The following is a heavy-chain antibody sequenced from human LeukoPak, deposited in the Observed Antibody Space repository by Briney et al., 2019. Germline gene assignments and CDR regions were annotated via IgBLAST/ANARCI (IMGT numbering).Heavy chain of an antibody. CDR1: GFTFSDYY. CDR3: ARGGDCYSVTHCVFGY. V-gene: IGHV3-11*01. J-gene: IGHJ4*02. Sequence: GGSLRLSCAASGFTFSDYYMSWIRQAPGKGLEWVSYISSSGSTIYYADSVKGRFTISRDNSKDTLYLQMDTLRVEDTAMYFCARGGDCYSVTHCVFGYWGQGSLVTVSS. CDR2: ISSSGSTI. D-gene: IGHD2-21*02.